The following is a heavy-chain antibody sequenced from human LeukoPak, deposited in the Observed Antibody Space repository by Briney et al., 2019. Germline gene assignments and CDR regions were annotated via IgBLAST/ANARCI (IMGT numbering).Heavy chain of an antibody. CDR1: GGAISSFF. Sequence: SETLSLTCTVSGGAISSFFWSWIRQPPGKGLEWIGSIHYSGDTKYNPFLKSRVSLSVDTSNQQFSLRLSSVTAADTAVYYCARDLELERNRWNYFESWGQGTLLTVSS. D-gene: IGHD1-1*01. CDR2: IHYSGDT. V-gene: IGHV4-59*01. CDR3: ARDLELERNRWNYFES. J-gene: IGHJ4*02.